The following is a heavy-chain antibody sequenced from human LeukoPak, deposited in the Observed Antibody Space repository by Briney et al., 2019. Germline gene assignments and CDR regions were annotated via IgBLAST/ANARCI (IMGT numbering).Heavy chain of an antibody. Sequence: SETLSLTCTVSGASVSSSSHFWGWIRQSPGKGLEWIGSIYYTGDTYYNSPLKSRVTISIDTSKNQFSLKLSSVTAADTAVYHCARVGDGNFDYWGQGTLVTVSP. CDR2: IYYTGDT. V-gene: IGHV4-39*07. CDR1: GASVSSSSHF. D-gene: IGHD3-10*01. CDR3: ARVGDGNFDY. J-gene: IGHJ4*02.